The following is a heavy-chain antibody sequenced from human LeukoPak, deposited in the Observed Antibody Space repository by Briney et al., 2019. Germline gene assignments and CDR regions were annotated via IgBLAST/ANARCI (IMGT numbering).Heavy chain of an antibody. CDR1: GFDFNNYN. D-gene: IGHD1-26*01. J-gene: IGHJ6*03. CDR2: ITSSGTYI. CDR3: ARDPYSGSYGDYYYYYMDV. Sequence: GGSLRLSCAASGFDFNNYNMNWVRQAPGKGLEWVSSITSSGTYIYYADPVKGRFTISRDNAKNSLYLQMNSLRPEDTAVYYCARDPYSGSYGDYYYYYMDVWGEGTTVTISS. V-gene: IGHV3-21*01.